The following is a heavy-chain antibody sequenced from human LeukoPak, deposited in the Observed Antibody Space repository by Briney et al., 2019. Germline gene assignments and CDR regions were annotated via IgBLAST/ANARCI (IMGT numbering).Heavy chain of an antibody. CDR2: IYDADNT. CDR1: GFSVSNYY. D-gene: IGHD2-8*01. CDR3: ARDNVGSLDY. V-gene: IGHV3-66*01. Sequence: SGGSLRLSCAASGFSVSNYYMSWVRQAPGKGLEWLSMIYDADNTYYVDSVKGRFTVSRDNSKSTMYLQMNSLRAEDTAVYYCARDNVGSLDYWGQGTLVAVSS. J-gene: IGHJ4*02.